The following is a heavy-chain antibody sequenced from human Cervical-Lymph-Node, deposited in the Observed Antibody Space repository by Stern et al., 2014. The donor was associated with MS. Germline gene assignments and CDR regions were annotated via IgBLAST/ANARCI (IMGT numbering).Heavy chain of an antibody. Sequence: VQLVQSGGGVVQPGRSLRLSCAASGFSFSRYAMHWVRQAPGTGLEWVALTWYDGSNPYNADSVTGRFTISRDNFKNTLYLQMNSLRAEDTAVYYCASAYSSSHYYFDYWGQGTLVTVSS. CDR3: ASAYSSSHYYFDY. J-gene: IGHJ4*02. D-gene: IGHD6-13*01. CDR2: TWYDGSNP. V-gene: IGHV3-33*01. CDR1: GFSFSRYA.